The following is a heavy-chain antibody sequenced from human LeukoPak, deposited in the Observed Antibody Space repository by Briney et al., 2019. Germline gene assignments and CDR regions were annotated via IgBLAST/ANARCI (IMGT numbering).Heavy chain of an antibody. CDR3: ARRLGSSADGILKYYFDY. J-gene: IGHJ4*02. CDR2: VFYTGTT. V-gene: IGHV4-39*01. CDR1: GVSIISSNYY. D-gene: IGHD6-13*01. Sequence: SEALSLTCTVSGVSIISSNYYWGWFRQPPGKGLEWIASVFYTGTTRHNPSLKSRVTISVDTSKNEFSLNLSSVTAEDTAMYYCARRLGSSADGILKYYFDYWGQGTLVTVSS.